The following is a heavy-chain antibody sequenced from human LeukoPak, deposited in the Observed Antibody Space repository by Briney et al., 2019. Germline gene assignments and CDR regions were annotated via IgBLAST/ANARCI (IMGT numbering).Heavy chain of an antibody. CDR2: INHSGST. CDR1: GGSFSGYY. D-gene: IGHD3-10*01. V-gene: IGHV4-34*01. Sequence: SETLSLTCAVYGGSFSGYYWSWIRQPPGKGLEWIGEINHSGSTNYNPSLKSRVTILVDTSKNQFSLKLSSVTAADTAVYYCARGRVRGDGGADYYYYMDVWGKGTTVTVSS. J-gene: IGHJ6*03. CDR3: ARGRVRGDGGADYYYYMDV.